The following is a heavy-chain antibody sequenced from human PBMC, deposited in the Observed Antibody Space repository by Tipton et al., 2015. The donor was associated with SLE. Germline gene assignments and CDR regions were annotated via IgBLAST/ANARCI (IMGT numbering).Heavy chain of an antibody. Sequence: TLSLTCTVSGGSISSTNYYWNWIRQPAGKGLEWIGRMFAGGGTDYNPSLKSRVTISVDTSKNQFSLRLSSVTAADTAVYYCARDFLRTYFEYWGQGALVTVSS. CDR3: ARDFLRTYFEY. D-gene: IGHD2/OR15-2a*01. J-gene: IGHJ4*02. CDR1: GGSISSTNYY. CDR2: MFAGGGT. V-gene: IGHV4-61*02.